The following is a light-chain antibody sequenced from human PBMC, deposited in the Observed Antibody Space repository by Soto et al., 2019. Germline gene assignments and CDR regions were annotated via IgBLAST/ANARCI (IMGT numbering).Light chain of an antibody. V-gene: IGKV3-11*01. Sequence: EIVLTQSPATLSLFPGERATLSCRASQSVSTYLAWFQQKPGQAPRLVIYDATNRATGIPPRFSGSGSGTDFTLTISSLEPEDFAVYYCQQRAHWPPRTFGQGTKVEIK. CDR3: QQRAHWPPRT. J-gene: IGKJ1*01. CDR1: QSVSTY. CDR2: DAT.